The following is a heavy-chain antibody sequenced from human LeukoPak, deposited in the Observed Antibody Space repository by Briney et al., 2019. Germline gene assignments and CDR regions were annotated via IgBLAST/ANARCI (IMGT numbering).Heavy chain of an antibody. CDR3: ANLDYYDSRGYYYVSGLDY. CDR1: GFTFSSYA. V-gene: IGHV3-23*01. CDR2: ISGSGDST. J-gene: IGHJ4*02. D-gene: IGHD3-22*01. Sequence: GGSLRLSCAASGFTFSSYAMSWVRQAPGKGLEWVSAISGSGDSTYYADSVKGRFTISRDNFKNTLYLQMNSLRAEDTALYYCANLDYYDSRGYYYVSGLDYWGQGTLVTVSS.